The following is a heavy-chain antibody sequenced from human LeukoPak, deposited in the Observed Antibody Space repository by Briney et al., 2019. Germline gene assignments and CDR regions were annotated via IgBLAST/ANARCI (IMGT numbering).Heavy chain of an antibody. CDR3: ARGGSTTLRFLEWLSLSYYYYGVDV. CDR2: MNPNSGNT. D-gene: IGHD3-3*01. Sequence: ASVKVSCKASGYTFTSYDINWVRQATGQGLEWMGWMNPNSGNTGYAQKFQGRVTMTRNTSISTAYMELSSLRSEDTAVYYCARGGSTTLRFLEWLSLSYYYYGVDVWGQGTTVTVSS. V-gene: IGHV1-8*01. J-gene: IGHJ6*02. CDR1: GYTFTSYD.